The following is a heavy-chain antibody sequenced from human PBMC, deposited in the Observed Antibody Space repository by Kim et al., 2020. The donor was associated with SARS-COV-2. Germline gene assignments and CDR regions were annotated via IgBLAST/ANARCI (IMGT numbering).Heavy chain of an antibody. CDR2: INHSGST. V-gene: IGHV4-34*01. CDR3: ARRYSSSWYGWFDP. D-gene: IGHD6-13*01. J-gene: IGHJ5*02. CDR1: GGSFSGYY. Sequence: SETLSLTCAVYGGSFSGYYWSWIRQPPGKGLEWIGEINHSGSTNYNPSLKSRVTISVDTSKNQFSLKLSSVTAADTAVYYCARRYSSSWYGWFDPWGQGT.